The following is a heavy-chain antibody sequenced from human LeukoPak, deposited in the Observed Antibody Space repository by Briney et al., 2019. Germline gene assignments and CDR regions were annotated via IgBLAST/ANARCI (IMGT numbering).Heavy chain of an antibody. V-gene: IGHV4-59*08. Sequence: SETLSLTCTVSGGSISSYYWSWIRQPPGKGLEWIGYIYYSGSTNYNPSLKSRVTISVDTSKNQFSLKLSSVTAADTAVYYCAKALAVYYYDSSGYPGYWGQGTLVTVSS. CDR3: AKALAVYYYDSSGYPGY. CDR1: GGSISSYY. CDR2: IYYSGST. J-gene: IGHJ4*02. D-gene: IGHD3-22*01.